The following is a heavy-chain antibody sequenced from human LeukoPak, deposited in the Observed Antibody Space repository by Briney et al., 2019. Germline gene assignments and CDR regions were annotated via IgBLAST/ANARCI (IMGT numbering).Heavy chain of an antibody. Sequence: GGSLRLSCAASGFTFSSYWMSWVRQAPGKGLEWVANIKQDGSEKYYVDSVKGRFTISRDNAKNSLYLQMNSLRAEDAAMYYCAREWELLRPALYYFDYWGQGTLVTVSS. V-gene: IGHV3-7*01. J-gene: IGHJ4*02. CDR2: IKQDGSEK. CDR1: GFTFSSYW. CDR3: AREWELLRPALYYFDY. D-gene: IGHD1-26*01.